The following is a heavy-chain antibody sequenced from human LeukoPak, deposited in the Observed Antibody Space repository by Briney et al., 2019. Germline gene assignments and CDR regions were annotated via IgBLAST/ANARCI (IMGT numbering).Heavy chain of an antibody. Sequence: GGSLRLSCSVSGFTFINYAMNWVRQAPGKGLVWVSGIKYYADSVKGRFTISRDNSKNTLYLQMNSLRAEDTAVYYCAKEGPDYYDSSGYSYYYYYMDVWGKGTTVTISS. CDR2: IK. CDR1: GFTFINYA. D-gene: IGHD3-22*01. J-gene: IGHJ6*03. V-gene: IGHV3-NL1*01. CDR3: AKEGPDYYDSSGYSYYYYYMDV.